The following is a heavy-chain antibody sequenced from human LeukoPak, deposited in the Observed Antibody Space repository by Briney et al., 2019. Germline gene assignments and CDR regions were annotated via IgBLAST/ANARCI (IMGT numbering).Heavy chain of an antibody. J-gene: IGHJ4*02. CDR2: ISGSGDNT. CDR1: GFTFSNQA. V-gene: IGHV3-23*01. D-gene: IGHD1-26*01. Sequence: GGSLRLFCSASGFTFSNQAMYWVRPARGKGLEWVSAISGSGDNTYYADSVKGRFTISSDNSTNTLYLQMNRLRAEDTAVYYCARDLSGSYYYWGQGDLVTVSS. CDR3: ARDLSGSYYY.